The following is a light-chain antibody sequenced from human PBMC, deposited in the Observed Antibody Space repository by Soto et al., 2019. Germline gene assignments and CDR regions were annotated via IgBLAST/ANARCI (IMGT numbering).Light chain of an antibody. J-gene: IGLJ1*01. Sequence: QSVLTQPASVSGSPGQSITISCAGTSSDVGAYNYVSWYQHHPGKAPKLMIYDVNNRPSGDSNRFSGSKSGNTASLTISGHQAEDEADYYCSSWTSGATYVLGSGTKLTVL. CDR3: SSWTSGATYV. CDR1: SSDVGAYNY. CDR2: DVN. V-gene: IGLV2-14*03.